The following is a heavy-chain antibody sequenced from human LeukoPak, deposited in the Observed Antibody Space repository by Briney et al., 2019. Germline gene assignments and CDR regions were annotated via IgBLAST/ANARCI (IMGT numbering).Heavy chain of an antibody. CDR2: INQGGSEK. CDR3: AKGPYDYSDYGPRRF. J-gene: IGHJ4*02. Sequence: PGGSLRLSCAASGFTFSSYWMSWVRQAPGKGLEWVANINQGGSEKYFVDSVKGRFTISRDNAKNSLYLEMNSLRAEDTAVYYCAKGPYDYSDYGPRRFWGQGTLVTVSS. D-gene: IGHD4-11*01. V-gene: IGHV3-7*01. CDR1: GFTFSSYW.